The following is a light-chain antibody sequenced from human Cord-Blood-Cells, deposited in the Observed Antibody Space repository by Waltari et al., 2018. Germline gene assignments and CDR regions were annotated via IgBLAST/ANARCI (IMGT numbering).Light chain of an antibody. CDR1: QSISSY. J-gene: IGKJ1*01. CDR3: QQYGSSPPT. V-gene: IGKV1-39*01. Sequence: DIQMTQSPSSLSASVGDRVTITCRASQSISSYLNWYQQKPGKAPKLLIYAASSLQSGVPSRFSGSGSGTDFTRTISRLEPEDFAVYYCQQYGSSPPTFGQGTKVESK. CDR2: AAS.